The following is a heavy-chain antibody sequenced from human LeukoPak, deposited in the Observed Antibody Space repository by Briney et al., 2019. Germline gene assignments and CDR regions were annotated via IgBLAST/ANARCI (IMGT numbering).Heavy chain of an antibody. CDR2: IWYDGSNK. J-gene: IGHJ6*03. V-gene: IGHV3-33*01. Sequence: GGSLRLSCAASGFTFSSYGMHWVRQAPGKGLEWVAVIWYDGSNKYYADSVKGRFTISRDNSKNTLYLQMNSLRAEDTAVYYCARTMSYYYYMDVWGKGTTVTVSS. CDR1: GFTFSSYG. CDR3: ARTMSYYYYMDV.